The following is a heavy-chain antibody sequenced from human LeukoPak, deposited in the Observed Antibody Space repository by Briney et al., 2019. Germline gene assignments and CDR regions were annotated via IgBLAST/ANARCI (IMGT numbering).Heavy chain of an antibody. CDR1: GFTLSTYV. D-gene: IGHD6-19*01. J-gene: IGHJ4*02. CDR2: IWNDGSNK. V-gene: IGHV3-33*06. CDR3: AKDSVAGNY. Sequence: GMSLRLSCAASGFTLSTYVMHWVRQAPGKGLEWVTLIWNDGSNKYYADSVKGRFTISRDNSKNTLYLQMNSLRAEDTAVYYCAKDSVAGNYWGQGTLVTVSS.